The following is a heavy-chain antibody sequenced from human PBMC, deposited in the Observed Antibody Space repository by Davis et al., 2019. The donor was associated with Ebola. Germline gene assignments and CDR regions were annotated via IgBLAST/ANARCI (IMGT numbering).Heavy chain of an antibody. Sequence: PGGSLRLSCAASGFTFSSYWMTWVRQVPGKGLEWVASIKQDGSEKYYVDSVKGRFTISRDNAKNSLYLQMNSLRAEDTAVYYCARDTVINWFDPWGQGTLVSVSS. V-gene: IGHV3-7*01. J-gene: IGHJ5*02. CDR1: GFTFSSYW. CDR3: ARDTVINWFDP. D-gene: IGHD2/OR15-2a*01. CDR2: IKQDGSEK.